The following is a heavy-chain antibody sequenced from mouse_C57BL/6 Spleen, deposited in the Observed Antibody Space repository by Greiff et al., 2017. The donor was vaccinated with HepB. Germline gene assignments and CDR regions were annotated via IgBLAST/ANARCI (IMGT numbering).Heavy chain of an antibody. CDR3: ARPLTGRTWFAY. Sequence: QVQLQQPGAELVKPGASVKLSCKASGYTFTSYWMQWVKQRPGQGLEWIGEIDPSDSYTNYNQKFKGKATLTVDTSSSTAYMQLSSLTSDDSAVYYCARPLTGRTWFAYWGQGTLVTVSA. D-gene: IGHD4-1*01. CDR1: GYTFTSYW. J-gene: IGHJ3*01. CDR2: IDPSDSYT. V-gene: IGHV1-50*01.